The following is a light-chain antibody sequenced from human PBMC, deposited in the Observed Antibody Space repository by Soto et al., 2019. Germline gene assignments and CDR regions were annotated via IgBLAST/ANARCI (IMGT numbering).Light chain of an antibody. CDR3: QQFAGS. CDR1: QSVSPSS. V-gene: IGKV3-20*01. Sequence: EILLTQSPGTLSLSPGERATLSCRASQSVSPSSLAWYQQRPGQSPRLLIYGASSRATGIPDRFSGRGPGTDFTLIISRLEPEDFAVYYCQQFAGSFGGGTKV. CDR2: GAS. J-gene: IGKJ4*02.